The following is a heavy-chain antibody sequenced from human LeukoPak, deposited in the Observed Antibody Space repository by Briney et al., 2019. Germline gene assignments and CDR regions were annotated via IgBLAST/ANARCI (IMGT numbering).Heavy chain of an antibody. CDR3: TTFQSRGIVVENY. J-gene: IGHJ4*02. D-gene: IGHD3-22*01. CDR2: IKSKTDGGTT. V-gene: IGHV3-15*01. CDR1: GFTFSNAW. Sequence: GGSLRLSCAASGFTFSNAWMSWVRQAPGKGLEWVGRIKSKTDGGTTDYAAPVKGRFTISRDDSKNTLYLQMNSLKTEDTAVYYCTTFQSRGIVVENYWGQGTLVTVSS.